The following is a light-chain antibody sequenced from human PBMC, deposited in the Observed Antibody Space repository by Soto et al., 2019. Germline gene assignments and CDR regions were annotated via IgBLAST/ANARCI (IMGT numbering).Light chain of an antibody. V-gene: IGLV2-14*01. CDR1: NTDVGGYNY. CDR2: EVT. CDR3: NSYTSTNTYV. J-gene: IGLJ1*01. Sequence: QSVVTQPASVSGSPGQSITIACTGTNTDVGGYNYVSWYQQHPMKAPKLIIYEVTKRPSGVSARFSGSKSANTASLTISGLQAEDEADYYCNSYTSTNTYVVGTGTKV.